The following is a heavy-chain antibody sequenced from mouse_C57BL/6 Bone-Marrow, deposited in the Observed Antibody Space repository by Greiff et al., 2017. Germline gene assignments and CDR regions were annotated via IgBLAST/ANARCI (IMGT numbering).Heavy chain of an antibody. CDR3: ARPIYYGNYVGDY. V-gene: IGHV1-82*01. D-gene: IGHD2-1*01. CDR1: GYAFSSSW. Sequence: QVQLKQSGPELVKPGASVKISCKASGYAFSSSWMNWVKRRPGKGLEWIGRIYPGDGDTNYNGKFKGKATLTADKSSSTAYMQLSSLTSEDSAVYFCARPIYYGNYVGDYWGQGTTLTVSS. CDR2: IYPGDGDT. J-gene: IGHJ2*01.